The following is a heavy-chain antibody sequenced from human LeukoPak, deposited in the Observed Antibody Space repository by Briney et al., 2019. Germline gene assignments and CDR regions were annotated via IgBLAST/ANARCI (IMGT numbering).Heavy chain of an antibody. J-gene: IGHJ4*02. V-gene: IGHV4-59*08. CDR1: GDSISTYY. CDR3: ARRRYNIDY. D-gene: IGHD1-1*01. Sequence: PSETLSLTCTVSGDSISTYYWSWIRQPPGKGLEWIGYIYYSGSTNYNPSLKSRVTISVDTSKNQFSLKLSSVTAADTAVYYCARRRYNIDYWGQGTLVTVSS. CDR2: IYYSGST.